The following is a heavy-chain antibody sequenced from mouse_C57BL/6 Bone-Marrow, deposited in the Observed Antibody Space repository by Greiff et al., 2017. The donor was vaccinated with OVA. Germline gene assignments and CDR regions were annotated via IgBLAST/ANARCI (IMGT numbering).Heavy chain of an antibody. CDR3: TRGGYVYAMDY. CDR1: GFTFSSYA. D-gene: IGHD3-1*01. Sequence: VQLKESGEGLVKPGGSLKLSCAASGFTFSSYAMSWVRQTPEKRLEWVAYISSGGDYIYYADTVKGRFTISRDNARNTLYLQMSSLKSEDTAMYYCTRGGYVYAMDYWGQGTSVTVSS. V-gene: IGHV5-9-1*02. CDR2: ISSGGDYI. J-gene: IGHJ4*01.